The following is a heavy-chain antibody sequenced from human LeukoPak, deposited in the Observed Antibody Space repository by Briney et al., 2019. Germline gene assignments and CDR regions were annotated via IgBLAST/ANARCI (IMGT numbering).Heavy chain of an antibody. CDR2: ISGSGAGT. CDR1: GFTFSSYA. J-gene: IGHJ4*02. Sequence: GGSLRLSCAASGFTFSSYAMSWVRQAPGKGLEWVSSISGSGAGTYYADSVKGRFTISRDNSKNTLYLQMNSLRAEDTAVYYCAKGERPNYDSSDYYSFWGQGALVTVSS. V-gene: IGHV3-23*01. CDR3: AKGERPNYDSSDYYSF. D-gene: IGHD3-22*01.